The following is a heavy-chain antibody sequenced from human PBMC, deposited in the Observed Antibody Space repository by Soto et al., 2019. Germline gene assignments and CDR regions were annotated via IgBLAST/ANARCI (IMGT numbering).Heavy chain of an antibody. V-gene: IGHV4-61*01. CDR2: IYYTGST. D-gene: IGHD6-6*01. CDR1: GGSVNSDFYY. J-gene: IGHJ4*02. Sequence: PSETLSLTCTVSGGSVNSDFYYWSWIRQPPGKGLEWIGYIYYTGSTNYNPSLKNRVTISLDTSRNQFSLKLSSVTAADTAVFYCAREYSNSPEAFDYWGQGALVTVSS. CDR3: AREYSNSPEAFDY.